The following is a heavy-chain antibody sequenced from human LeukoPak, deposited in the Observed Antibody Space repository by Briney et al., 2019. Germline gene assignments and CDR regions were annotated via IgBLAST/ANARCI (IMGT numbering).Heavy chain of an antibody. Sequence: GRSLRLSCAASGFTFSSYGMHWVRQAPGKGLEWVAVISYDGSNKYYADSVKGRFTISRDNSKNTLYLQMNSLRAEGTAVYHCAKDQEEDVVAATLHYWGQGTLVTVSS. V-gene: IGHV3-30*18. D-gene: IGHD2-15*01. J-gene: IGHJ4*02. CDR2: ISYDGSNK. CDR1: GFTFSSYG. CDR3: AKDQEEDVVAATLHY.